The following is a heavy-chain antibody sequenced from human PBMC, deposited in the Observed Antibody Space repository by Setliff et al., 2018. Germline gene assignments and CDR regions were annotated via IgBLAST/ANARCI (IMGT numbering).Heavy chain of an antibody. CDR1: GYTFTSYA. V-gene: IGHV1-3*01. J-gene: IGHJ6*02. CDR3: ASAYYYGSGRTYGMDV. Sequence: GASVKVSCKASGYTFTSYAMHWVRQAPGQRLEWMGWINAGNGNTKYSQKFQGRVTMTTDTSTSTAYMELRSLRSDDTAVYYCASAYYYGSGRTYGMDVWGQGTTVTVSS. D-gene: IGHD3-10*01. CDR2: INAGNGNT.